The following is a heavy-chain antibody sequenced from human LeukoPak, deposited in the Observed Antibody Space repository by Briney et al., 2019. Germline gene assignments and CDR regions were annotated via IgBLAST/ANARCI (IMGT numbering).Heavy chain of an antibody. CDR1: GLSFSNCA. J-gene: IGHJ4*02. D-gene: IGHD5-12*01. CDR2: ISPSGGST. V-gene: IGHV3-23*01. Sequence: PGGSLRLSCTTSGLSFSNCAMTWVRHSPGKRLEWVSSISPSGGSTFYADSVRGRFTISRDNSKNTVDLQMSSRGAEDTAAYYCAGGYSDDDFFNSWGQGTLVTVSS. CDR3: AGGYSDDDFFNS.